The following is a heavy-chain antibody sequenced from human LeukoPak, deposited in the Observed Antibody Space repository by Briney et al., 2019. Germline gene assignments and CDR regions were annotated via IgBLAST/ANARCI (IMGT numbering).Heavy chain of an antibody. J-gene: IGHJ6*02. CDR1: GFTFSDHY. CDR2: IYNSASNT. V-gene: IGHV3-11*01. CDR3: ARGHYGLDG. Sequence: GGSLRLSCAASGFTFSDHYMSWIRQTPGKGLEWVSYIYNSASNTYYADSVKGRFTLTRDNAKNVLYLQMNNLRVEDTAVYYCARGHYGLDGWGQGTTVTASS.